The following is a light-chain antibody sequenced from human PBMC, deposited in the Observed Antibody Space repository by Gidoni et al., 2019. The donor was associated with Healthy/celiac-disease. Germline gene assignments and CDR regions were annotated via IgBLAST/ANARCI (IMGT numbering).Light chain of an antibody. V-gene: IGKV1-27*01. CDR3: QKYNSAPLT. J-gene: IGKJ4*01. CDR2: AAS. CDR1: QVISNY. Sequence: DIQMPQSPSSLSASVGDRVTITCRASQVISNYVAWYQQKPGKVPKLLIYAASTLHSGVPSRCSGSGSGTDFTLTISSLQPEDVATYYCQKYNSAPLTFGGXTKVEIK.